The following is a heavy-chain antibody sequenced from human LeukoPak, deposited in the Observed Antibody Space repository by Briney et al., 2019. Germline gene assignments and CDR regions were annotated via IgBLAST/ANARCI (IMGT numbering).Heavy chain of an antibody. Sequence: PGGSPRLSCAASGFTFDDYAMHWVRQAPGKGLEWVSGISWNSGSIGYADSVKGRFTISRDNAKNSLYLQIHSLRAEDMALYYCAKGGLDDAFDIWGQGTMVTVSS. D-gene: IGHD3-16*01. V-gene: IGHV3-9*03. CDR1: GFTFDDYA. CDR2: ISWNSGSI. J-gene: IGHJ3*02. CDR3: AKGGLDDAFDI.